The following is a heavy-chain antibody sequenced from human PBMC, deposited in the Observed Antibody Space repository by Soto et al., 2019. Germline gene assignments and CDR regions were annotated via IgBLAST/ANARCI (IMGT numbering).Heavy chain of an antibody. V-gene: IGHV4-59*08. CDR2: IYYSGST. D-gene: IGHD2-15*01. CDR3: ARQHPLGYCSGGSCYRWFDP. CDR1: GGSISSYY. J-gene: IGHJ5*02. Sequence: PSETLSLTCTVSGGSISSYYWSWIRQPPGKGLEWIGYIYYSGSTNYNPSLKSRVTISVDTSKNQFSLKLSSVTAADTAVYYCARQHPLGYCSGGSCYRWFDPWGQGTLVTVSS.